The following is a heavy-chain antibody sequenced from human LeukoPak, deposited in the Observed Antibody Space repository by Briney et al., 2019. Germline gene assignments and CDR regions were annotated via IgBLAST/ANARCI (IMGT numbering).Heavy chain of an antibody. J-gene: IGHJ6*02. Sequence: PSETLSLTCAVYGGSFSGYYWSWIRQPPGKGLEWIGEINHSGSTSYNPSLKSRVTISVDTSKNQFSLKLSSVTAADTAVYYCARYYGTSAYYYGMDVWGQGTTVTVSS. CDR2: INHSGST. V-gene: IGHV4-34*01. D-gene: IGHD3-10*01. CDR1: GGSFSGYY. CDR3: ARYYGTSAYYYGMDV.